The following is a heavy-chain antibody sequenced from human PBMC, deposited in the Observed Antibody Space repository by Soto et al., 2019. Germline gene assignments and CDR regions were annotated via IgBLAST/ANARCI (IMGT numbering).Heavy chain of an antibody. Sequence: PGGSLRLSCAASEFTFANARISWVRQAPGKGLEWVGRIKSKADGATTDYAAPVKGRFTISRDESQNTLYLQMNSLKTEDTAVYYCTPSYYGHWGQGNLVTVAS. CDR2: IKSKADGATT. J-gene: IGHJ4*02. CDR1: EFTFANAR. D-gene: IGHD4-17*01. CDR3: TPSYYGH. V-gene: IGHV3-15*01.